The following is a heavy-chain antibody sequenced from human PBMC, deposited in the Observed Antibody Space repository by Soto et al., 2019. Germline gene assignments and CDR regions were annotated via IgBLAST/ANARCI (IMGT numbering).Heavy chain of an antibody. CDR3: ARDGRHCSSTSCYSDYYYYYGMDV. J-gene: IGHJ6*02. V-gene: IGHV3-48*03. CDR2: ISSSGSTI. CDR1: GFTFISYE. Sequence: WGSLRLSCAASGFTFISYEINFFRHSPCKWLEWVSYISSSGSTIYYADSVKGRFTISRDNAKNSLYLQMNSLRAEDTAVCYCARDGRHCSSTSCYSDYYYYYGMDVWGQGTTVTVSS. D-gene: IGHD2-2*01.